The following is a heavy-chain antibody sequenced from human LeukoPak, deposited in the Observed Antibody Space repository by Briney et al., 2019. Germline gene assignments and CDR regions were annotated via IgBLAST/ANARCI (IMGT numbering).Heavy chain of an antibody. CDR2: ISSSSSYI. CDR3: ARDMTEYSSSHYDY. CDR1: GFTFRSYS. J-gene: IGHJ4*02. Sequence: PGGSLRLSCAASGFTFRSYSMNWVRQPPGKGLEWVSSISSSSSYIYYADSVKGRFTISRDNAKNSLYLQMNSLRAEDTAVYYCARDMTEYSSSHYDYWGQGTLVTVSS. D-gene: IGHD6-6*01. V-gene: IGHV3-21*01.